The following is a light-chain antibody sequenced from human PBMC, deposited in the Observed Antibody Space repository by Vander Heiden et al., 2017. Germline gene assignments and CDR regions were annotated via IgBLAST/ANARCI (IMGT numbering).Light chain of an antibody. CDR1: QSMSSY. CDR2: GAS. CDR3: QRSYTRPHT. V-gene: IGKV1-39*01. J-gene: IGKJ4*01. Sequence: IQMIQSPSSPSPSVGHRDTITCRASQSMSSYLTWHERNPGKAPKLLIYGASSLQNGVPSRVSGSGSGTAFTLSILGLQPDDFATYYWQRSYTRPHTFGGGTKVEIK.